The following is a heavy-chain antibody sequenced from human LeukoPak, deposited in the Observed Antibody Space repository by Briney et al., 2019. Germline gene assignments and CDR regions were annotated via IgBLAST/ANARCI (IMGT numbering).Heavy chain of an antibody. J-gene: IGHJ4*02. CDR3: ARGYRQLGMVRGVIKNPRFDY. CDR1: GGSFSGYY. CDR2: INHSGST. Sequence: PSETLSLTCAVYGGSFSGYYWSWIRQPPGKGLEWIGEINHSGSTNYNPSLESRVTISVDTSKNQFSLKLSSVTAADTAVYYCARGYRQLGMVRGVIKNPRFDYWGQGTLVTVSS. V-gene: IGHV4-34*01. D-gene: IGHD3-10*01.